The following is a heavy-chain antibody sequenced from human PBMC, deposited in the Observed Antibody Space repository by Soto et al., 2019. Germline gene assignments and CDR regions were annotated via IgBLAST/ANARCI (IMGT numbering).Heavy chain of an antibody. CDR2: IYPYDSDT. J-gene: IGHJ6*02. CDR1: GYSFTNYW. V-gene: IGHV5-51*01. D-gene: IGHD1-26*01. CDR3: ARRPSDYYGMGV. Sequence: GESLKISCKGSGYSFTNYWIAWVRQMPGKGLEWMAIIYPYDSDTTYSPSFQGQVTISADKSINTAYLQWSSLKASDTAIYYCARRPSDYYGMGVWGQGTMVTVSS.